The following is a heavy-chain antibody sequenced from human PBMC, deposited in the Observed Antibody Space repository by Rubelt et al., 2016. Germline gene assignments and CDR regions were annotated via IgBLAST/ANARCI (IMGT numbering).Heavy chain of an antibody. CDR1: GGSISSSKW. Sequence: QVQLQESGPGLVKPSGTLSLTCAVSGGSISSSKWWSWVRQPPGKGLEWIGEIYESGRTNYNPSLQSLVSISVVKSKNQFSLKLSSVTAADTAVYDCARDSLGLEIRNYYYYGMDVWGQGTTVTVSS. J-gene: IGHJ6*02. CDR2: IYESGRT. D-gene: IGHD1-1*01. V-gene: IGHV4-4*02. CDR3: ARDSLGLEIRNYYYYGMDV.